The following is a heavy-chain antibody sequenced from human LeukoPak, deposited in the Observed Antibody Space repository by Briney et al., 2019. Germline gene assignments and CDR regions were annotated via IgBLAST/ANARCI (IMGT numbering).Heavy chain of an antibody. CDR1: GYTFTGYY. V-gene: IGHV1-2*02. CDR2: ISPNSGGT. D-gene: IGHD3-10*01. CDR3: AREYNYYGSSDP. Sequence: ASVKVSCKASGYTFTGYYMHWVRQAPGQGLEWMGWISPNSGGTNYAQKFQGRVTMTRDTSISTAYMELSRLRSDDTAVYYCAREYNYYGSSDPWGQGTLVTVSS. J-gene: IGHJ5*02.